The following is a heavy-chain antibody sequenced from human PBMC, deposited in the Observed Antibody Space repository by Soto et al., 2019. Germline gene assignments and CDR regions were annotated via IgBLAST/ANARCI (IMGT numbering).Heavy chain of an antibody. CDR2: IIVSHDRP. D-gene: IGHD2-8*01. Sequence: VTLVQSGTKVKEPGASVRVSCKASGYTFTAHSLHWARQAPGQGLEWMGWIIVSHDRPRYAPQFQGRLTFETDRIGTTAYMHLTRLTPEDTAVYFCAREPEDGVPGDYWGQGTPVVVSS. CDR1: GYTFTAHS. V-gene: IGHV1-3*01. CDR3: AREPEDGVPGDY. J-gene: IGHJ4*02.